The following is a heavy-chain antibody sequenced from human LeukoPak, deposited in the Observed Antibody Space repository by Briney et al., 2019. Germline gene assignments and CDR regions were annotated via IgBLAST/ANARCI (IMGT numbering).Heavy chain of an antibody. D-gene: IGHD3-16*02. CDR1: GYTFTSYY. CDR3: ARWRLSGDALTTYHYKTVIDNYFDP. Sequence: ASVKVSCKASGYTFTSYYMHWVRQAPGQGLEWMGIINPSGGSTSYAQKFQGRVTMTRDTSTSTVYMELSSLRSDDTAMYFCARWRLSGDALTTYHYKTVIDNYFDPWGQGTLVTVSS. CDR2: INPSGGST. V-gene: IGHV1-46*01. J-gene: IGHJ5*02.